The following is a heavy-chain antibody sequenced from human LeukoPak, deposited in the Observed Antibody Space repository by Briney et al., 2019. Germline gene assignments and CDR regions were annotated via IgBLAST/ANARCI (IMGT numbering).Heavy chain of an antibody. CDR3: ARSEKNYDFWTGEDY. J-gene: IGHJ4*02. CDR2: ISSSGSTL. D-gene: IGHD3-3*01. CDR1: GFTFSDYY. Sequence: GGSLRLSCAASGFTFSDYYMTWIRQPPGKGLEWISYISSSGSTLDYADSVKGRFTISRGNAKNSVSLQMNSLRAEDTAVYYCARSEKNYDFWTGEDYWGQGTLVTVSS. V-gene: IGHV3-11*04.